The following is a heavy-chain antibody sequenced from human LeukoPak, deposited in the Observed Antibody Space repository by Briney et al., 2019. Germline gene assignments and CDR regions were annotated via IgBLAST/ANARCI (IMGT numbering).Heavy chain of an antibody. CDR1: GFTFSSYD. CDR2: IGTAGDT. V-gene: IGHV3-13*04. CDR3: AREAAAAEGYFDY. D-gene: IGHD6-13*01. Sequence: GGSLRLSCAASGFTFSSYDMHWVRQATGKGLERVSAIGTAGDTYYPGSVKGRFTISRENAKNSLYLQMNSLRAGDTAVYYCAREAAAAEGYFDYWGQGTLVTVSS. J-gene: IGHJ4*02.